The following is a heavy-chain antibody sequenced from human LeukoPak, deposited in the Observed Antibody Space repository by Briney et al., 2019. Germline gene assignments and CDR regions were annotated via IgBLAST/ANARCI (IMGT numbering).Heavy chain of an antibody. J-gene: IGHJ4*02. D-gene: IGHD5-12*01. CDR3: ARGYSGYDF. CDR1: GFTFSSYA. CDR2: ISYDGSNK. V-gene: IGHV3-30*01. Sequence: GRSLRLSCAASGFTFSSYAMHWVRQPPAKGLEWVAVISYDGSNKYYADSVKGRFTISRDNSKNTLYLQMNSLRAEDTAVYYCARGYSGYDFWGQGTLVTVSS.